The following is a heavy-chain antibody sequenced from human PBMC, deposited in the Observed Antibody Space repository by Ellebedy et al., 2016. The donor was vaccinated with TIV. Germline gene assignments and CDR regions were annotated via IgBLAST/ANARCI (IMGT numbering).Heavy chain of an antibody. Sequence: GGSLRLXCAASGFTFSSYGMHWVRQAPGKGLEWVAVIEYDGSNEDYADSVRGRFTISRDKSKNTLYLQMISLRAEDTAVYYCARMYASYYTDVWGKGTTVTVSS. CDR3: ARMYASYYTDV. CDR1: GFTFSSYG. CDR2: IEYDGSNE. V-gene: IGHV3-33*05. D-gene: IGHD2-8*01. J-gene: IGHJ6*03.